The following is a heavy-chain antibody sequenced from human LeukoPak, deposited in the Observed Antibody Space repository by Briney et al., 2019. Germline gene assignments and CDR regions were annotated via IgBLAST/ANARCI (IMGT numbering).Heavy chain of an antibody. J-gene: IGHJ4*02. CDR1: GYSFTSYW. Sequence: GESLKISCKGSGYSFTSYWIGWVRQMPGKGLEWMGIIYPGDSNTRYSPSFQGQVTISADKSISTAYLQWSSLKASATAMYYCARLAGGYSSGWHPDYWGQGTLVTVSS. D-gene: IGHD6-19*01. V-gene: IGHV5-51*01. CDR3: ARLAGGYSSGWHPDY. CDR2: IYPGDSNT.